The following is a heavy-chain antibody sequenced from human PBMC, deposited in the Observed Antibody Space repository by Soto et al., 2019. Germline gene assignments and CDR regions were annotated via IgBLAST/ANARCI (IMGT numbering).Heavy chain of an antibody. CDR2: ISYDGSNK. D-gene: IGHD2-15*01. V-gene: IGHV3-30*18. CDR1: GFTFSSYG. CDR3: AKSGRSGGSCYFDNWFDP. J-gene: IGHJ5*02. Sequence: GGSLRLSCAASGFTFSSYGMHWVRQDPGKGLEWVAVISYDGSNKYYADSVKGRFTISRDNSKNTLYLQMNSLRAEDTAVYYCAKSGRSGGSCYFDNWFDPWGQGTLVTVSS.